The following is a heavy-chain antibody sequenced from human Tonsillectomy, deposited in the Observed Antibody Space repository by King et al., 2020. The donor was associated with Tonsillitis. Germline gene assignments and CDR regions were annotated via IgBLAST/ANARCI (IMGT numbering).Heavy chain of an antibody. D-gene: IGHD2-2*02. CDR3: ARESAKGGSSFYTGIDV. Sequence: VQLVESGGGLVQPGGSLRLSCAASGFTFSSYWMSWVRQAPGKGLEWVANIRQDGSERYYVDSVKGRFTISRDNAKNSLYLQMNSLRVEDTAVYYCARESAKGGSSFYTGIDVWGQGTTVTVSS. CDR1: GFTFSSYW. CDR2: IRQDGSER. J-gene: IGHJ6*02. V-gene: IGHV3-7*03.